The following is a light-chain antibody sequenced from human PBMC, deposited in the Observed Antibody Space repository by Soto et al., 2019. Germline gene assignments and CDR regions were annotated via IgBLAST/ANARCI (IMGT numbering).Light chain of an antibody. J-gene: IGKJ2*01. CDR1: QNINNW. Sequence: DTQMTQSPSTLSASVGDTVTITCRARQNINNWLAWYQQKPDKVPKLLIYGASTLEDGVPSRFSGSRSGTEFTLTINSLQPDDFATYYCQRYDGYFGQGTKLEIK. V-gene: IGKV1-5*01. CDR3: QRYDGY. CDR2: GAS.